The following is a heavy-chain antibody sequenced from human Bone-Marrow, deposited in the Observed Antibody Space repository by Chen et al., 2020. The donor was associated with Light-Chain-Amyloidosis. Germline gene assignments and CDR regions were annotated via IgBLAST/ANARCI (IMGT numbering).Heavy chain of an antibody. D-gene: IGHD3-9*01. CDR1: GGSFSGYY. CDR2: INHSGST. V-gene: IGHV4-34*01. CDR3: ARGPRDYDISPEAFDI. Sequence: QVQLQQWGAGLLKPSETLSLTCAVYGGSFSGYYWSWIRQPPGKGLEWIGEINHSGSTNYNPSLKSRVTISVATSKNQFSLKLSSVTAADTAVYYCARGPRDYDISPEAFDIWGQGTMVTVSS. J-gene: IGHJ3*02.